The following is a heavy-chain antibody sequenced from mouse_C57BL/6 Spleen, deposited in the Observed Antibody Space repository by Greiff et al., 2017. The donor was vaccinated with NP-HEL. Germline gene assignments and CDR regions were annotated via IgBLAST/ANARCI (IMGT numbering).Heavy chain of an antibody. CDR2: IYPGSGST. CDR1: GYTFTSYW. CDR3: NYGSRGRGYLDY. Sequence: VQLQQSGAELVKPGASVKMSCKASGYTFTSYWITWVKQRPGQGLEWIGDIYPGSGSTNYNEKFTSKATLTVDTSSSTAYMQRSSLTSEDAAVYYWNYGSRGRGYLDYWGQGTTLTVSS. V-gene: IGHV1-55*01. D-gene: IGHD1-1*01. J-gene: IGHJ2*01.